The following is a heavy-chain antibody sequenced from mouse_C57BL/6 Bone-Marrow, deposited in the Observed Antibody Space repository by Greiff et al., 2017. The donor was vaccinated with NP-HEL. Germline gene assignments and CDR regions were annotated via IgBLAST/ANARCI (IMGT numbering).Heavy chain of an antibody. CDR1: GFNIKDDY. D-gene: IGHD3-1*01. J-gene: IGHJ2*01. Sequence: EVQLHQSGAELVRPGASVKLSCTASGFNIKDDYMHWVKQRPEQGLEWIGWIDPENGDTEYASKFQGKATITADTSSNTAYLQLSSLTSEDTAVYYCTTPIGNYFDYWGQGTTLTVSS. CDR2: IDPENGDT. V-gene: IGHV14-4*01. CDR3: TTPIGNYFDY.